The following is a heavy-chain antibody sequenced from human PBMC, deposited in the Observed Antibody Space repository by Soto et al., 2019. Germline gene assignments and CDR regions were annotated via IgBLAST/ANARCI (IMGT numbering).Heavy chain of an antibody. D-gene: IGHD6-13*01. CDR3: ARTLYSSSWSHFDY. J-gene: IGHJ4*02. CDR2: IDWDDDK. Sequence: SGPTLVNPTQTLTLTCTFSEFSLSTSGMCVSWIRQPPGKALEWLALIDWDDDKYYSTSLKTRLTISKDTSKNQVVLTMTNMDPVDTATYYCARTLYSSSWSHFDYWGQGTLVTVSS. V-gene: IGHV2-70*01. CDR1: EFSLSTSGMC.